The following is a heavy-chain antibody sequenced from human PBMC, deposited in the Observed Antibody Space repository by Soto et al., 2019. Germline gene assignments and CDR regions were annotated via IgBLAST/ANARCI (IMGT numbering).Heavy chain of an antibody. J-gene: IGHJ6*03. CDR2: IKQDGSEK. Sequence: EVQLVESGGDLVQPGGSLRLSCAASGFTFSSFWMSWVRQAPGKGLEWVANIKQDGSEKYHVDSVKGRFTISRDNTENLLYLQVNGLRAEDTAVYYCARGGSFNSYYYYMDVWGKGTTVTVSS. D-gene: IGHD6-19*01. CDR1: GFTFSSFW. V-gene: IGHV3-7*01. CDR3: ARGGSFNSYYYYMDV.